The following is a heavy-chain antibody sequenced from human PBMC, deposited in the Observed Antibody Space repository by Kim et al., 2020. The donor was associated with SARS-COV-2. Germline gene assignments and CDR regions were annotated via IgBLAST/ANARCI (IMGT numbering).Heavy chain of an antibody. D-gene: IGHD5-18*01. J-gene: IGHJ6*02. CDR3: AKGVQLWFYYYGMVV. Sequence: GGSLRLSCAASGFTFSYYGMHWVRQTPGKGLEWVAVMSHDGSHEYYGDSVKGRFTISRDNSKNTVFLQMNSLRAEDTAAYYCAKGVQLWFYYYGMVVWG. CDR2: MSHDGSHE. CDR1: GFTFSYYG. V-gene: IGHV3-30*18.